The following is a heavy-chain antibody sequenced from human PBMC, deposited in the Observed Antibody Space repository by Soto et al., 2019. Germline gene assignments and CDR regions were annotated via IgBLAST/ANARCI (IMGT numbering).Heavy chain of an antibody. CDR1: GGSISSYY. J-gene: IGHJ6*02. Sequence: SETLSLTCTVSGGSISSYYWSWIRQPPGKGLEWIGYIYYSGSTNYNPSLKSRVTISVDTPKNQFSLKLSSVTAADTAVYYCASGWYQPIYYYYYGMDVWGQGTTVTAP. V-gene: IGHV4-59*01. CDR2: IYYSGST. D-gene: IGHD2-2*01. CDR3: ASGWYQPIYYYYYGMDV.